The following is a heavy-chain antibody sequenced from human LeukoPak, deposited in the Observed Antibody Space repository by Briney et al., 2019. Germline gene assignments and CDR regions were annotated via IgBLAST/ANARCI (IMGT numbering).Heavy chain of an antibody. Sequence: ASVKVSCKASGYTFTSYGISWVRQTPGQGLEWMGGISTYNVNTNYAQKLQGRVTMTTDTATSTAYMELRSVRSDERAVYYCARDWVITFGGVIASDAFDIWGQGTMVTVSS. D-gene: IGHD3-16*02. CDR2: ISTYNVNT. CDR3: ARDWVITFGGVIASDAFDI. V-gene: IGHV1-18*01. CDR1: GYTFTSYG. J-gene: IGHJ3*02.